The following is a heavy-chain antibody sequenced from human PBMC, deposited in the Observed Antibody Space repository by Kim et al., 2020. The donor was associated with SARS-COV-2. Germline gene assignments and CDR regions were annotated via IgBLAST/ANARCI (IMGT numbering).Heavy chain of an antibody. D-gene: IGHD2-21*02. CDR3: ARDMRGGDCYDFDY. Sequence: ADSVKSRFTISRDNSKNPLYLQMNSLRAEDTAVYYCARDMRGGDCYDFDYWGQGTLVTVSS. V-gene: IGHV3-33*01. J-gene: IGHJ4*02.